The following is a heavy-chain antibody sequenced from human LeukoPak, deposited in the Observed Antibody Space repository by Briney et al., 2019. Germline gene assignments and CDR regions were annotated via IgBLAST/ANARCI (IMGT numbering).Heavy chain of an antibody. Sequence: SETLSLTCAVSGGSIGSYYWSWIRQPAGKGLEWIGRIYTSGSTNYNPSLKSRVTMSVDTSKNQFSLKLSSVTAADTAVYYCARDLFGVVIMDAFDIWGQGTMVTVSS. CDR3: ARDLFGVVIMDAFDI. V-gene: IGHV4-4*07. J-gene: IGHJ3*02. CDR2: IYTSGST. CDR1: GGSIGSYY. D-gene: IGHD3-3*01.